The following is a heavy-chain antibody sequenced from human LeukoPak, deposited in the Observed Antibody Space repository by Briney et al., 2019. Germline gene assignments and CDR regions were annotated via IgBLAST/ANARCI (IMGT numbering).Heavy chain of an antibody. D-gene: IGHD5-18*01. V-gene: IGHV1-69*06. CDR1: GCTFSSYA. J-gene: IGHJ4*02. Sequence: SVKVSCKASGCTFSSYAISWVRQAPGQGLEWMGGIIPIFGTANYAQKFQGRVTITADKSTSTAYMELSSLRSEDTAVYYCARGAGLQLWFSYWGQGTLVTVSS. CDR2: IIPIFGTA. CDR3: ARGAGLQLWFSY.